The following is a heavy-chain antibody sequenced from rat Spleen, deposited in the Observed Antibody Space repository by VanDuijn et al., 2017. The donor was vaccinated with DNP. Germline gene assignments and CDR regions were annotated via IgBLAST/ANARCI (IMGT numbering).Heavy chain of an antibody. CDR1: GFSLTSNG. CDR2: IWACGST. J-gene: IGHJ2*01. V-gene: IGHV2-72*01. D-gene: IGHD1-11*01. CDR3: ARLLLRVYFDY. Sequence: QVQLEESGPGLMQPSETLSLTCTVSGFSLTSNGVGWVRQPLGKGLVWMGTIWACGSTNYNSAVQYRLSISSDTSKSQVFLKRNSQQPEDNGTYYGARLLLRVYFDYWGQGVIVTV.